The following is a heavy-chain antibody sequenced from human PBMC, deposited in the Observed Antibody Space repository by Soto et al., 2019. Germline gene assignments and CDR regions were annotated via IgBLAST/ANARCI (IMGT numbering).Heavy chain of an antibody. J-gene: IGHJ4*02. CDR1: GYTFTSYA. CDR3: DRSSGYYLIDDY. Sequence: QVQLVQSGAEEKKPGASVKVSCKASGYTFTSYAMHWVRQAPGQRLEWMGWINAGNGNTKYSQKFQGRVTITRDTPATTAYRELSSLRSEDTAVYYCDRSSGYYLIDDYLSQGTLVTVSS. D-gene: IGHD3-22*01. V-gene: IGHV1-3*05. CDR2: INAGNGNT.